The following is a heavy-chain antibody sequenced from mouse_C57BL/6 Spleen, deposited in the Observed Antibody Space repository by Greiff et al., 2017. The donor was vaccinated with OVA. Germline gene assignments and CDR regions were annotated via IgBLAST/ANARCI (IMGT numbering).Heavy chain of an antibody. Sequence: VQVVESGGGLVKPGGSLKLSCAASGFTFSDYGMHWVRQAPEQGLEWVAYISSGSSTIYYADTVKGRFTISRDNAKNTLFLQMTRLRSEDTGMYYWARGGDYYGPYYYAMDYWGQGTSVTVSS. V-gene: IGHV5-17*01. CDR3: ARGGDYYGPYYYAMDY. D-gene: IGHD1-1*01. CDR1: GFTFSDYG. J-gene: IGHJ4*01. CDR2: ISSGSSTI.